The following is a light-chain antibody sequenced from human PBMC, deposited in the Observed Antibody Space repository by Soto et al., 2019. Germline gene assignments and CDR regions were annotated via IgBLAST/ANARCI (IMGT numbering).Light chain of an antibody. V-gene: IGKV3-15*01. CDR2: GAS. CDR3: QKYNNWPGT. CDR1: QSVSSN. Sequence: EIVMTQSPATLSVSPGERATLSCRASQSVSSNLAWYQQKPGQAPRLLIYGASTRATGNPARFSGSGSGTEFTLTISSLQSEDFAVYYCQKYNNWPGTFGPGTKVDIK. J-gene: IGKJ3*01.